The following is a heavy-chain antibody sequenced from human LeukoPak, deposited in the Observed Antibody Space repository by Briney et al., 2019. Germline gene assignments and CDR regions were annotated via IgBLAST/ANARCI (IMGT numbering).Heavy chain of an antibody. D-gene: IGHD6-19*01. CDR3: AREMDGYSSSFDY. CDR2: ISYDGSNK. V-gene: IGHV3-30-3*01. CDR1: GFTFSDHY. Sequence: GGSLRLSCAASGFTFSDHYMDWVRQAPGKGLEWVAVISYDGSNKYYADSVKGRFTISRDNSKNTLFLQMNSLRAEDTAAYYCAREMDGYSSSFDYWGQGTLVTVSS. J-gene: IGHJ4*02.